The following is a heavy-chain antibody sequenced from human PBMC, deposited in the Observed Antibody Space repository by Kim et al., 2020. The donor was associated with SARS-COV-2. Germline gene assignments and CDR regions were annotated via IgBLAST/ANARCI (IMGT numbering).Heavy chain of an antibody. CDR1: GFTFGTYA. CDR3: AKDVTPDGRWDIDY. Sequence: GGSLRLSCAASGFTFGTYAMNWIRQAPGQGLEWVSGIVGSGGTYYADSVKGRFTISRDNSKNILFLQMNGLRADDTAVYYCAKDVTPDGRWDIDYWVQGTLVIVSS. V-gene: IGHV3-23*01. D-gene: IGHD1-26*01. CDR2: IVGSGGT. J-gene: IGHJ4*02.